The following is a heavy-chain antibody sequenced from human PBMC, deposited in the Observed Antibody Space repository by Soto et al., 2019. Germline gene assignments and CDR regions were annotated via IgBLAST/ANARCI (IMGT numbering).Heavy chain of an antibody. CDR3: TKKGQYHDSSACGRDCYMDV. D-gene: IGHD2-2*01. V-gene: IGHV2-5*02. CDR2: IYWDDQK. CDR1: GFSFTTYGVG. Sequence: QITLKESGPTLVKPTQTLTLTCTFSGFSFTTYGVGVGWIRQAPGKAPEWLALIYWDDQKTFRSSLESRLTITKDTSKDQVVLTITNRDPVDTATYYCTKKGQYHDSSACGRDCYMDVWGKGTTVTVSS. J-gene: IGHJ6*04.